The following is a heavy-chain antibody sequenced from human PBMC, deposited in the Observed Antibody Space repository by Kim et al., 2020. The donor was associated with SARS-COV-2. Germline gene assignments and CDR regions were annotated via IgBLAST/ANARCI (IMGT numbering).Heavy chain of an antibody. V-gene: IGHV3-48*03. J-gene: IGHJ6*02. CDR2: ISSSGSTI. Sequence: GGSLRLSCAASGFTFSSYEMNWVRQAPGKGLEWVSYISSSGSTIYYTDSVKGRFTISRDNAKNSLYLQMNSLRAEDTAVYYCARDRGCSGGSCYGLWAYYYYGMDVWGQGTTVTVSS. CDR3: ARDRGCSGGSCYGLWAYYYYGMDV. D-gene: IGHD2-15*01. CDR1: GFTFSSYE.